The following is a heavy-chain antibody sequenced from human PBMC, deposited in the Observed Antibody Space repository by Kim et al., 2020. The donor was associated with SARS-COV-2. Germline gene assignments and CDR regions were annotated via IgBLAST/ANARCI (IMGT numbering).Heavy chain of an antibody. D-gene: IGHD3-3*01. V-gene: IGHV4-59*01. J-gene: IGHJ6*03. CDR1: GGSISSYY. CDR3: ARGNYDFWSGSLVSYYYMDV. Sequence: SETLSLTCTVSGGSISSYYWNWIRQPPGKGLEWIGYIYYSGSTNYNPSLKSRVTISVDTSKNQFSLKLSSVTAADTAVYYCARGNYDFWSGSLVSYYYMDVWGQGTTVTVSS. CDR2: IYYSGST.